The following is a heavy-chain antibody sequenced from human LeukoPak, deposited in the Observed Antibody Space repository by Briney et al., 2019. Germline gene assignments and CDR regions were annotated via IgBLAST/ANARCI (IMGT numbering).Heavy chain of an antibody. J-gene: IGHJ4*02. D-gene: IGHD3-3*01. CDR3: ARDWGDFWSGKAFDY. V-gene: IGHV3-30*03. CDR1: GFTFSSYG. Sequence: HPGGSLRLSCAASGFTFSSYGMHWVRQAPGKGLEWVAVISYDGSNKYYADSVKGRFTISRDNAKNSLYLQMNSLRAEDTAVYYCARDWGDFWSGKAFDYWGQGTLVTVSS. CDR2: ISYDGSNK.